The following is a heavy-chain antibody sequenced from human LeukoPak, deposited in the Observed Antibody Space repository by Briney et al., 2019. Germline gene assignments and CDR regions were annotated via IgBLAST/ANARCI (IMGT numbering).Heavy chain of an antibody. D-gene: IGHD2-15*01. J-gene: IGHJ4*02. CDR1: GFTFSGYW. CDR3: AKVVAWVDY. V-gene: IGHV3-23*01. CDR2: ISDSGSST. Sequence: PGGSLRLSCTASGFTFSGYWMSWVRQAPGKGLEWVSGISDSGSSTYYADSVKGRFTISRDNSKNTMYLQMNSLRAEDTAVYYCAKVVAWVDYWGQGTLVTVSS.